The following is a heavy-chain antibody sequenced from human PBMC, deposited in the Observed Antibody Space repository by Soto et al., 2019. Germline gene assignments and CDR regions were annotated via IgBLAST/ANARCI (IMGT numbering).Heavy chain of an antibody. D-gene: IGHD6-19*01. CDR2: IYYSGST. CDR3: ARDQQWLVPAWFDP. V-gene: IGHV4-59*01. CDR1: GGSISSYY. Sequence: SETLSLTCTVSGGSISSYYWSWIRQPPGKGLEWIGYIYYSGSTNYNPSLKSRVTISVDTSKNQFSLKLSSVTAADTAVYYCARDQQWLVPAWFDPWGQGTLVTVSS. J-gene: IGHJ5*02.